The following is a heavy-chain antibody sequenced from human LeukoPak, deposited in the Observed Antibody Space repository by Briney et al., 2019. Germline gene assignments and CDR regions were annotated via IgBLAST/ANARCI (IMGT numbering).Heavy chain of an antibody. V-gene: IGHV3-21*01. D-gene: IGHD3-10*01. Sequence: PGGSLRLSCAASGFTFSTYSMNWVRQAPGKGLEWVSSISSSSSYIYYADSMKGRFTISRDNAKNSLYLQMNSLTVEDTAIYYCARPVEGYSGSGSWYFDYWGQGTLVTVSS. CDR1: GFTFSTYS. CDR3: ARPVEGYSGSGSWYFDY. J-gene: IGHJ4*02. CDR2: ISSSSSYI.